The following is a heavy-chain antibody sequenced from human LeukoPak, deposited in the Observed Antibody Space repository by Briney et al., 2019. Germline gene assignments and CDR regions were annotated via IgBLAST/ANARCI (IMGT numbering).Heavy chain of an antibody. CDR3: ATAPYSSGWFQFDR. CDR2: VDPEDGET. Sequence: GATVKISCKVSGYTFTDYYMRWVQQAPGKGLEWMGLVDPEDGETIYAEKFQGRVTITADTSTDTAYMELSSLRSEDTAVYYCATAPYSSGWFQFDRWGQGTLVTVSS. D-gene: IGHD6-19*01. CDR1: GYTFTDYY. V-gene: IGHV1-69-2*01. J-gene: IGHJ5*02.